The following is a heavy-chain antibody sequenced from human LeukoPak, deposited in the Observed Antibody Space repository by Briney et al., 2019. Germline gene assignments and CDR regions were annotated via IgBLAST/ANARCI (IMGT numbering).Heavy chain of an antibody. CDR3: ARTSWFGETVGINWFDP. V-gene: IGHV1-69*13. Sequence: VASVKVSCKASGGTFSSYAISWVRQAPGQGLEWMGGIIPIFGTANYAQKFQGRVTITADESTSTAYMELSSLRSEDTAVYYCARTSWFGETVGINWFDPWGQGTLVTVSS. J-gene: IGHJ5*02. CDR1: GGTFSSYA. CDR2: IIPIFGTA. D-gene: IGHD3-10*01.